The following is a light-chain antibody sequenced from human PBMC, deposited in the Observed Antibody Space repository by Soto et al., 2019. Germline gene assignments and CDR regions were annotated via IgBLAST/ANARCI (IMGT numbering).Light chain of an antibody. J-gene: IGKJ2*01. Sequence: EIVLTQSPGTLSLSPGERATLSCRASQSVSSSYLAWYQQKPGQAPRLLIYGASSRATGIPDRFSGSGSGTDFTLTISRREPEDFAVYYCQQYGSSPVTFGQGTKLEIK. CDR1: QSVSSSY. CDR3: QQYGSSPVT. V-gene: IGKV3-20*01. CDR2: GAS.